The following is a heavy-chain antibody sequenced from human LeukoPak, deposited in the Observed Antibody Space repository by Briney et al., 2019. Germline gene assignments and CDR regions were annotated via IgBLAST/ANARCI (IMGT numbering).Heavy chain of an antibody. J-gene: IGHJ3*02. CDR1: GDSIVSDGYY. D-gene: IGHD3-10*01. CDR2: VYYSGNT. Sequence: SQTLSLTCIVSGDSIVSDGYYWTWIRQHPGKGLEWIGYVYYSGNTYYNPSLKSRVSISVDTSRNQFSLKLSSVTAADTAVYYCAGDSRVRGVLKAFDIWGQGTPVTVSS. V-gene: IGHV4-31*03. CDR3: AGDSRVRGVLKAFDI.